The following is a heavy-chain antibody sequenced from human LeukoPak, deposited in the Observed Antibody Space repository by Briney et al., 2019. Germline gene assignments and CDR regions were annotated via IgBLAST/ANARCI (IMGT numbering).Heavy chain of an antibody. J-gene: IGHJ5*02. CDR1: GFTFDDYA. V-gene: IGHV3-9*01. CDR2: ISWNSGSI. Sequence: GGSLRLSCAASGFTFDDYAMHWVRQAPGKGLEWVSGISWNSGSIGYADSVKGRFTISRDNAKNSLYLQMNSLRAEDTAVYYCARDEPPAWGQGTLVTVSS. CDR3: ARDEPPA. D-gene: IGHD1-14*01.